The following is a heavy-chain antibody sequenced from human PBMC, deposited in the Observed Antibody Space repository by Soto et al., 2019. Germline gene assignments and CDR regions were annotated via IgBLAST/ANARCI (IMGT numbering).Heavy chain of an antibody. J-gene: IGHJ4*02. Sequence: QVQLVESGGDLVKPGGSLRLSCAASGFPFSVYYMSWIRQAPGKGLEWVSSIGSSSSYTNYADSVKGRFTISRDNAKNSLYLQMNSLRAEDTAVYYCARRRPTGYYNYWGQGTLVTVSA. V-gene: IGHV3-11*05. CDR3: ARRRPTGYYNY. CDR2: IGSSSSYT. D-gene: IGHD3-9*01. CDR1: GFPFSVYY.